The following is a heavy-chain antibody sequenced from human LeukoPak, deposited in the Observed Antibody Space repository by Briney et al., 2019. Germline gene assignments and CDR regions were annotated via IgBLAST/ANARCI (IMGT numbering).Heavy chain of an antibody. V-gene: IGHV3-21*01. D-gene: IGHD5-18*01. CDR2: ISSSSSYI. CDR1: GFTFSSYS. J-gene: IGHJ3*02. Sequence: GGSLRLSCAASGFTFSSYSMNWVRQAPGKGLEWVSSISSSSSYIYYADSVKGRFTISRDNAKNSLYLQMNSLRAEDTAVYYWARGGGLWLTNAFDIWGQGTMVTVSS. CDR3: ARGGGLWLTNAFDI.